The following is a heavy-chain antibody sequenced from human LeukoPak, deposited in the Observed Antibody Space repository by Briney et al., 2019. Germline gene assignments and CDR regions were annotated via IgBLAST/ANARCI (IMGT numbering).Heavy chain of an antibody. V-gene: IGHV4-34*01. Sequence: SETLSLTCAVYGGSFSGYYWSWIRQPPGKGLEWIGEINHSGSTYYNPSLKSRVTISVDTSKNQFSLKLSSVTAADTAVYYCATVPVEPPDYWGQGTLVTVSS. CDR1: GGSFSGYY. CDR2: INHSGST. CDR3: ATVPVEPPDY. J-gene: IGHJ4*02. D-gene: IGHD1-1*01.